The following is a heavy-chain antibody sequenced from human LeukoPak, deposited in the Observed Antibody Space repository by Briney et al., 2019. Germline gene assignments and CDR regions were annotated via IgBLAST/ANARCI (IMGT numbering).Heavy chain of an antibody. J-gene: IGHJ1*01. D-gene: IGHD2-15*01. V-gene: IGHV4-31*11. CDR3: ARDSSEFRSLTPH. CDR1: GGSISSGGYY. Sequence: SETLSLTCAVSGGSISSGGYYWSWIRQHPGKGLEWIGYIYYSGSTYYNPSLKSRVTISVDTSKNQFSLNLNSVTAADTAVYYCARDSSEFRSLTPHWGQGTLVTVSS. CDR2: IYYSGST.